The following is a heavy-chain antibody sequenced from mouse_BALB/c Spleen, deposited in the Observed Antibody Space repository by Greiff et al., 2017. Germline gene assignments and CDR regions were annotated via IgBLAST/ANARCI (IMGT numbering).Heavy chain of an antibody. J-gene: IGHJ2*01. D-gene: IGHD1-1*01. CDR2: IRNKANGYTT. CDR1: GFTFTDYY. Sequence: EVKLMESGGGLVQPGGSLRLSCATSGFTFTDYYMSWVRQPPGKALEWLGFIRNKANGYTTEYSASVKGRFTISRDNSQSILYLQMNTLRAEDSATYYCARDSYGSSYDAMDYWGQGTTLTVSS. V-gene: IGHV7-3*02. CDR3: ARDSYGSSYDAMDY.